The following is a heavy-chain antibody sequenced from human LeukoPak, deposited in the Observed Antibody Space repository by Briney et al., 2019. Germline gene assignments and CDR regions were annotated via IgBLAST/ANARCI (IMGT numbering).Heavy chain of an antibody. J-gene: IGHJ1*01. CDR2: IYDGGNT. Sequence: PSETLSLTCTVSGASISSDYWSWVRQSPGKGLEWIGYIYDGGNTDYNPSLKSRVSISMNTSKNQFSLNLSSVTDADTAVYYCAGRGRRYFRDWGQGTLVTVSS. V-gene: IGHV4-59*08. CDR1: GASISSDY. CDR3: AGRGRRYFRD.